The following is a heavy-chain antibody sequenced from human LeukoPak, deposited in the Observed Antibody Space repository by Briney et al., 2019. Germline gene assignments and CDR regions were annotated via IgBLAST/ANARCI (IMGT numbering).Heavy chain of an antibody. Sequence: PSETLSLTCAVYGGSFSGYYWSWIRQPPGKGLEWIGEINHSGSTYYNPSLKSRVTISVDTSKNQFSLKLSSVTAADTAVYYCAREWYYYDSSGPGWFDPWGQGTLVTVSS. J-gene: IGHJ5*02. CDR1: GGSFSGYY. D-gene: IGHD3-22*01. CDR3: AREWYYYDSSGPGWFDP. CDR2: INHSGST. V-gene: IGHV4-34*01.